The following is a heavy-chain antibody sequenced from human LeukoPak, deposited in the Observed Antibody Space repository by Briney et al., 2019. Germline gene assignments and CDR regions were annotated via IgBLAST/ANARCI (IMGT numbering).Heavy chain of an antibody. CDR1: GYFFATYW. V-gene: IGHV5-51*01. CDR3: ARRHSSSWSGDAFDI. J-gene: IGHJ3*02. Sequence: KGGESLKISCEGSGYFFATYWIGWVRQMPGKGLEWMGIIYPGDSDTTYSPSFKGQVTISVDTYISTAYLQWSSLKASDTAIYYCARRHSSSWSGDAFDIWGQGTMVTVSS. D-gene: IGHD6-13*01. CDR2: IYPGDSDT.